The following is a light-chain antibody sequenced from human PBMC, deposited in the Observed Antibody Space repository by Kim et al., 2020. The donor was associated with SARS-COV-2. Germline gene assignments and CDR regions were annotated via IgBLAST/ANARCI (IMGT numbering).Light chain of an antibody. CDR2: GKN. Sequence: SSELTQDPAVSLAWGQTVRITCQGDRLRSYYASWYQQKPGQAPVLVFYGKNSRPSGITDRFSGSSSGNTASLTITGAQAEDEAEYYCNSRDSSGFGGGTQLTV. CDR3: NSRDSSG. V-gene: IGLV3-19*01. J-gene: IGLJ3*02. CDR1: RLRSYY.